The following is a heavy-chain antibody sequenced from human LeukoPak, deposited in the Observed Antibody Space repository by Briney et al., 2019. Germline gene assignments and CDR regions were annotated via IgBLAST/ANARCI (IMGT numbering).Heavy chain of an antibody. CDR1: GFTFSSYS. CDR2: ISSSSSYI. D-gene: IGHD2-21*01. Sequence: GGSLRLSCAASGFTFSSYSMNWVRQAPGKGLEWVSSISSSSSYIYYADSVKGRFTISRDNAKNSLYLQMNSLRAEDTAVYYCARAPCGGDCYSLPEYFDLWGRGTLVTVSS. CDR3: ARAPCGGDCYSLPEYFDL. J-gene: IGHJ2*01. V-gene: IGHV3-21*01.